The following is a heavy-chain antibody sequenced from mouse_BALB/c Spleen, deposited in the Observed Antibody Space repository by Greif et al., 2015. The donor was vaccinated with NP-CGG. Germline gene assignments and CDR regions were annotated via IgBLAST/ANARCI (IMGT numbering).Heavy chain of an antibody. V-gene: IGHV1S81*02. CDR1: GYTFTSYY. CDR2: INPSNGGT. D-gene: IGHD2-4*01. J-gene: IGHJ3*01. CDR3: TRGLRQKAWFAY. Sequence: GAELVKPGASVKLSCKASGYTFTSYYMYWVKQRPGQGLEWIGEINPSNGGTNFNEKFKSKATLTVDKSSSTAYMQLSSLTSEDSAVYYCTRGLRQKAWFAYWGQGTLVTVSA.